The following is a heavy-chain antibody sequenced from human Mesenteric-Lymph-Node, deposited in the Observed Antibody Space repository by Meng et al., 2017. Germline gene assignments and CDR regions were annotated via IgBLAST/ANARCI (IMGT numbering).Heavy chain of an antibody. CDR1: GGSISSSYW. D-gene: IGHD5-24*01. Sequence: QLQLQESGPGLVKPSGTLSLTCVVSGGSISSSYWWTWVRQSPGKGLEWIGEMYHSGTTNYNPSLKSRVTISMGKSNNQPSLKLNSVTAADTAVYYCATQESRDGHNPYWGQGTLVTVSS. CDR2: MYHSGTT. V-gene: IGHV4-4*02. CDR3: ATQESRDGHNPY. J-gene: IGHJ4*02.